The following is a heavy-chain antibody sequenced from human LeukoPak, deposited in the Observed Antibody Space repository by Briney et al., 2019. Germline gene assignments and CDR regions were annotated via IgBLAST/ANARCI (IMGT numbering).Heavy chain of an antibody. CDR3: ARQGDAYNSGALDI. V-gene: IGHV4-39*01. CDR2: IYYSGST. CDR1: GGSISSTSYF. D-gene: IGHD5-24*01. Sequence: SETLSLNCTVSGGSISSTSYFWGWIRKPPGEGLEWIGIIYYSGSTSYNPSLKSRATISLHTSKHQFSLKLSSVTAADTAVYYCARQGDAYNSGALDIWGQGTMVTVSS. J-gene: IGHJ3*02.